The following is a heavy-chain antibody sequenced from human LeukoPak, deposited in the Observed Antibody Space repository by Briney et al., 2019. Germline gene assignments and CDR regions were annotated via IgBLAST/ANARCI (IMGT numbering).Heavy chain of an antibody. D-gene: IGHD6-13*01. CDR2: ISGSGGSI. Sequence: GGSLRLSCAASGFTFSSYAMSWVRQAPGKGLEWVSAISGSGGSIYYADSVKGRFTNSRDNSKNTLYLQMNSLRAEDTAVYYCAKVRSSSWYQTFDYWGQGTLVTVSS. CDR1: GFTFSSYA. CDR3: AKVRSSSWYQTFDY. J-gene: IGHJ4*02. V-gene: IGHV3-23*01.